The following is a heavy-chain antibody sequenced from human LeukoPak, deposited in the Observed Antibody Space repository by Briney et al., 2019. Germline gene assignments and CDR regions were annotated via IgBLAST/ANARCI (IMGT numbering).Heavy chain of an antibody. CDR1: GLTFGNNW. Sequence: GGSLRLSCAASGLTFGNNWMHWVRHGPGKGLVWISRINSDGGGSIYADSVKGRFTVSRDNAKNTLYLQMNSLRAEDTAVYYCARDVPHNWLDTWGQGTLVTVSS. CDR2: INSDGGGS. CDR3: ARDVPHNWLDT. V-gene: IGHV3-74*01. J-gene: IGHJ5*02.